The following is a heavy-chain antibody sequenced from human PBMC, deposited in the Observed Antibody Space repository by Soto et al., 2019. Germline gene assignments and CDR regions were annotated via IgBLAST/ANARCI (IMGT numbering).Heavy chain of an antibody. J-gene: IGHJ5*02. CDR2: INAGNGNT. Sequence: ASVKVSCKASGYTFTSYAMHWVRQAPGQRLEWMGWINAGNGNTKYSQKFQGRVTITRDTSASTAYMELSSLRSEDTAVYYCARADDSSGYYYANWFDPWGQGTLVTVSS. D-gene: IGHD3-22*01. CDR1: GYTFTSYA. V-gene: IGHV1-3*01. CDR3: ARADDSSGYYYANWFDP.